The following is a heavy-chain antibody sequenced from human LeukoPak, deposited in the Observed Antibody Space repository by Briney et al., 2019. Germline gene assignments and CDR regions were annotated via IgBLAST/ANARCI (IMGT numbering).Heavy chain of an antibody. Sequence: SETLSLNCAVSGYSISSGYYWGWIRQPPGKGLEWIGSIYHSGSTYYNPSLKSRVTISVDTSKNQFSLKLSSVTAADTAVYYCARSGEILEWLLSGYFDYWGQGTLVTVSS. V-gene: IGHV4-38-2*01. CDR3: ARSGEILEWLLSGYFDY. D-gene: IGHD3-3*01. J-gene: IGHJ4*02. CDR2: IYHSGST. CDR1: GYSISSGYY.